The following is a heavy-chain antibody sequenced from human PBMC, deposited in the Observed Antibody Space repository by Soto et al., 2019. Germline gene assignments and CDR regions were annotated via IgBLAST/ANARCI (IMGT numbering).Heavy chain of an antibody. V-gene: IGHV3-33*01. CDR1: GFTFSSYG. CDR3: ARDEIRAVAGS. J-gene: IGHJ5*02. Sequence: QVQLVESGGGVVQPGRSLRLSCAASGFTFSSYGMHWVRQAPGKGLEWVAVIWYDGSNKYYADYVKGRFTISRDNSKNTLYLQMNSLRAEDTAVYYCARDEIRAVAGSWGQGTLVTVSS. CDR2: IWYDGSNK. D-gene: IGHD6-19*01.